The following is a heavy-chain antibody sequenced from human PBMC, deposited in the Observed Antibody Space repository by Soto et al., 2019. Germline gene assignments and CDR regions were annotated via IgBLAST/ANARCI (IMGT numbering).Heavy chain of an antibody. CDR1: GYTFTSYA. CDR3: DTSGPFSGAFDI. J-gene: IGHJ3*02. CDR2: INAGNGNT. V-gene: IGHV1-3*01. Sequence: GASVKVSCKASGYTFTSYAMHWVRQAPGQRLEWMGWINAGNGNTKYSQKFQGRVTITRDTSASTAYMELSSLRSEDTAVYYYDTSGPFSGAFDIWGQGTMVTVSS. D-gene: IGHD3-22*01.